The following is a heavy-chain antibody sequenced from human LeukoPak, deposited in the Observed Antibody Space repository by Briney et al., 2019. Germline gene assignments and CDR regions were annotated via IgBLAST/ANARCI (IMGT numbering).Heavy chain of an antibody. CDR2: INPNSGGT. CDR1: GYTFTGYY. D-gene: IGHD2-2*01. Sequence: ASVKVSCKASGYTFTGYYMHWVRQAPGQGLEWMGWINPNSGGTNYAQNFQGRVTMTRDTSISTAYMELSRLRSDDTAVYYCARGIASASCYGPSCNWFDPWGQGTLVTVSS. CDR3: ARGIASASCYGPSCNWFDP. V-gene: IGHV1-2*02. J-gene: IGHJ5*02.